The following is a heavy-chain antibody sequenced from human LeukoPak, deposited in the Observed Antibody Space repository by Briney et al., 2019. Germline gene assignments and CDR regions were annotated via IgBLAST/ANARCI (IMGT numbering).Heavy chain of an antibody. CDR3: ARDRPLLGLDY. CDR1: GGSISSYY. CDR2: IYYSGST. Sequence: SETLSLTCTVSGGSISSYYWSWIRQPPGKGLEWIGYIYYSGSTNYNPSLKSRVTISVDTSKNQFSLKLSSVTAADTAVYYCARDRPLLGLDYWGQGTLVTVSS. V-gene: IGHV4-59*01. D-gene: IGHD2-8*02. J-gene: IGHJ4*02.